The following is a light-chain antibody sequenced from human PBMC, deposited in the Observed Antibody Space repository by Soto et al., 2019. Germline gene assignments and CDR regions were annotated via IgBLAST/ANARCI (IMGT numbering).Light chain of an antibody. V-gene: IGKV1-5*03. CDR3: QQYTDFQYT. J-gene: IGKJ2*01. CDR2: KAT. Sequence: DIQMTQSPSTLSASVGDGVTITCLASQSIGSGLAWYQQKPGKAPKLLVYKATNLQTGVPSWFSGSGSGTDFSLTISSLQPVDSATYYCQQYTDFQYTFGQGTKVDI. CDR1: QSIGSG.